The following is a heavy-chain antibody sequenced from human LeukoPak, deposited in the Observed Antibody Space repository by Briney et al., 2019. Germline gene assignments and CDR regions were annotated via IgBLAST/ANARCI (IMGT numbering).Heavy chain of an antibody. Sequence: GRSLRLSCAASGFTFDDYAMHWVRHVPGKGLEWVSGISWNSGSTVYAGSVKGRFTMSRDNTKNSLYLQMNSLTPDDTALYYCVRGNFGPAQWFDPWGQGTLVTVSS. J-gene: IGHJ5*02. D-gene: IGHD3/OR15-3a*01. CDR2: ISWNSGST. CDR1: GFTFDDYA. V-gene: IGHV3-9*01. CDR3: VRGNFGPAQWFDP.